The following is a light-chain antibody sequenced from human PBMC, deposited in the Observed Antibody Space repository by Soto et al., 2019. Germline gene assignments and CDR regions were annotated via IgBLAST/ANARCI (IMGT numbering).Light chain of an antibody. CDR1: QSISDT. Sequence: DILLTQSPGTLSLSPGERATLSCRASQSISDTLAWYQQKPGQAPRLLIYSASRGATGFPARFSGSGSGTDFTLTISRLETEDFAVYYCQQYGSSHRITFGHGTGLEIK. J-gene: IGKJ5*01. CDR2: SAS. CDR3: QQYGSSHRIT. V-gene: IGKV3-20*01.